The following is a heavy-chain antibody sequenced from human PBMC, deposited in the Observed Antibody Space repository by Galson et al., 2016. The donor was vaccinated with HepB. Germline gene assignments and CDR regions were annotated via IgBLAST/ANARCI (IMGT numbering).Heavy chain of an antibody. CDR1: GFTFSHYA. J-gene: IGHJ5*02. Sequence: SLRLSCAASGFTFSHYAMHWVRQAPGKGLEWVALISFDGSDKYYADSVRGRFTISRDNSKSTLYLQMNSLRVDDTAVYYCARQAASGRRGWFDPWGQGTLVTVSS. CDR3: ARQAASGRRGWFDP. CDR2: ISFDGSDK. D-gene: IGHD6-13*01. V-gene: IGHV3-30*04.